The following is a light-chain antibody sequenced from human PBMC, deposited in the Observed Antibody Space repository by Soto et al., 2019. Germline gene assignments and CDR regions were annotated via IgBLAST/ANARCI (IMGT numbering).Light chain of an antibody. J-gene: IGLJ1*01. Sequence: QSALTQPASVSGSPGQSITISCTGTSSDVGTYNLVSWYQQHPGKAPKLIIYEGSKRPSGVSNRFSGSKSGNTASLTISGLQPEDETDYYCCSYAGRSTYVFGTGTKLTVL. CDR1: SSDVGTYNL. CDR2: EGS. CDR3: CSYAGRSTYV. V-gene: IGLV2-23*01.